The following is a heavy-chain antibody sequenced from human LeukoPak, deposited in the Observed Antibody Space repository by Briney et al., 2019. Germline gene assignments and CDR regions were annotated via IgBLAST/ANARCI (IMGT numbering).Heavy chain of an antibody. J-gene: IGHJ4*02. D-gene: IGHD5-12*01. CDR2: ISSSSAYI. Sequence: GGSLRLSCAASGFTFSSYSMNWVHQAPGKGLEWVSSISSSSAYIYYADSMKGRFTISRDNAKNSLFLQMNSLRAEDTAVYYCARAGHSAYKLGGDYWGQGTLVTVSS. CDR1: GFTFSSYS. CDR3: ARAGHSAYKLGGDY. V-gene: IGHV3-21*01.